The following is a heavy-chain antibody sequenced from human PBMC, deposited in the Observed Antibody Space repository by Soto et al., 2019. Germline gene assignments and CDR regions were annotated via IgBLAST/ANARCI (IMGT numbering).Heavy chain of an antibody. J-gene: IGHJ5*02. CDR3: VRRHVSATGIDWFDP. D-gene: IGHD6-13*01. V-gene: IGHV1-3*01. CDR2: INAANGDT. CDR1: GYTFTSYG. Sequence: ASVKVSCRASGYTFTSYGIHWVRQAPGQRLEWMGWINAANGDTKYSPKFQGRVTITRDTSASTAYMELSSLRSEDTAVYYCVRRHVSATGIDWFDPWGQGTLVTVSS.